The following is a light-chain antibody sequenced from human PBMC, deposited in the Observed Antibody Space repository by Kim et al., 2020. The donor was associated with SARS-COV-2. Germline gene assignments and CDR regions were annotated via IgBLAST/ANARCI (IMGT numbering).Light chain of an antibody. Sequence: EIVMTQSPVTLSVFPGERATLSCRASQSVSSDLAWYQQKPGQAPRLLIYDASTRATVFPARFSGSGYGTEFTLTINSLQSEDFAVYYCHQYNDWPLTFGGGTKVDIK. CDR3: HQYNDWPLT. V-gene: IGKV3-15*01. CDR2: DAS. J-gene: IGKJ4*01. CDR1: QSVSSD.